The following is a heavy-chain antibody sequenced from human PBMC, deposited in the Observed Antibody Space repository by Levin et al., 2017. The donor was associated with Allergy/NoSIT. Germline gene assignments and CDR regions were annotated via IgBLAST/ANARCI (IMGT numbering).Heavy chain of an antibody. V-gene: IGHV3-9*01. CDR3: AKGVSATYSSSWPPYYMDG. Sequence: GGSLRLSCAASGFTFDDYAMHWVRQAPGKGLEWVSGISWNSGSIGYADSVKGRFTISRDNAKNSLYLQMNSLRAEDTALYYCAKGVSATYSSSWPPYYMDGWGKGTTVTVSS. CDR2: ISWNSGSI. CDR1: GFTFDDYA. J-gene: IGHJ6*03. D-gene: IGHD6-13*01.